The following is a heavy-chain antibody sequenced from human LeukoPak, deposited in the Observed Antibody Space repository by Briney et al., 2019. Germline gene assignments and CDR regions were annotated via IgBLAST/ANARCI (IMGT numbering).Heavy chain of an antibody. J-gene: IGHJ5*02. Sequence: SETLSLTCTVSGGSISSYYWSWIRQPPGKGLEWIGYIYYSGSTNYNPSLKSRVTISVDTSKNQFSLKLSSVTAADTAVYYCARDPGGYSYDWFDPWGQGTLVTVSS. CDR1: GGSISSYY. CDR2: IYYSGST. D-gene: IGHD5-18*01. CDR3: ARDPGGYSYDWFDP. V-gene: IGHV4-59*01.